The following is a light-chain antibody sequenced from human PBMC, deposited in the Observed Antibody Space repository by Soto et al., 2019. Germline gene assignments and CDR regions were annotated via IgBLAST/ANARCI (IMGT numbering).Light chain of an antibody. CDR2: AAS. V-gene: IGKV1-27*01. CDR1: QDISNY. Sequence: DIQMTQSPSSLSATVGDRVTITCRASQDISNYLAWHQQKPGKVPKLLIYAASTLQPGVPSRFSGSGSGTDVILTISSLQPEDVAAYYCQQYNGAPPETFGPGTKVAIK. J-gene: IGKJ3*01. CDR3: QQYNGAPPET.